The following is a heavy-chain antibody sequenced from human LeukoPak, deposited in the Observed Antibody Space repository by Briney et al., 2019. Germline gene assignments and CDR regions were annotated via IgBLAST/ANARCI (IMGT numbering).Heavy chain of an antibody. CDR1: GFTVSRNY. D-gene: IGHD5-24*01. V-gene: IGHV3-66*01. J-gene: IGHJ4*02. CDR3: ARGDGYNFFDS. CDR2: IYIDGNT. Sequence: GGSLRLSSAASGFTVSRNYMSWVCQAPGKGLEWVSVIYIDGNTYYADSVRGRFTISRDNSKNTVCLQMNSLRAEDTAVYYCARGDGYNFFDSWGQGTMVTVSS.